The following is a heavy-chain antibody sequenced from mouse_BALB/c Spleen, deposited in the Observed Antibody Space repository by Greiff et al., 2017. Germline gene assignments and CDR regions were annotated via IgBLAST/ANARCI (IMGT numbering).Heavy chain of an antibody. Sequence: VQLQQSGAELVRPGSSVKISCKASGYAFSSYWMNWVKQRPGQGLEWIGQIYPGDGDTNYNGKFKGKATLTADKSSSTAYMQLSSLTSEDSAVYFCARWGLLRYFDYWGQGTTLTVSS. CDR2: IYPGDGDT. V-gene: IGHV1-80*01. J-gene: IGHJ2*01. CDR1: GYAFSSYW. D-gene: IGHD1-1*01. CDR3: ARWGLLRYFDY.